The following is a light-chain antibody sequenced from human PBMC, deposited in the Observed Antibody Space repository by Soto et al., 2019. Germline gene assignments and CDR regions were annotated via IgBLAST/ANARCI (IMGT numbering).Light chain of an antibody. CDR2: GAS. CDR1: QSVSNF. Sequence: DIQMTQSPSSLSASVGDRVIITCRASQSVSNFLNWYQQKPGKAPKLLIYGASSLKSGVPSRFSGSGSGTDFMLTISSLQPEDVATYYCQQSYNTPPWTFGQGTKVEI. V-gene: IGKV1-39*01. CDR3: QQSYNTPPWT. J-gene: IGKJ1*01.